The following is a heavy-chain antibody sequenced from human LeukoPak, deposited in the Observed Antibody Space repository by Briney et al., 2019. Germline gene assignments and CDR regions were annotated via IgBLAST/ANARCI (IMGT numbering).Heavy chain of an antibody. CDR3: ARDPVLLWFGELLPPDY. V-gene: IGHV1-58*02. D-gene: IGHD3-10*01. CDR1: GFTFTSSA. CDR2: IVVGSGNT. J-gene: IGHJ4*02. Sequence: ASVKVSCKASGFTFTSSAMQWVRQARGQRLEWIGWIVVGSGNTNYAQKFQERVTITRDMSTSTAYMELSSLRSEDTAVYYCARDPVLLWFGELLPPDYWGQGTLVTVSS.